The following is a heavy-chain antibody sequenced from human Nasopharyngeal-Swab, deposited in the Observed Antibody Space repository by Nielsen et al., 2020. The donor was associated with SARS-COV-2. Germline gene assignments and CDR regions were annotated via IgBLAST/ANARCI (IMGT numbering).Heavy chain of an antibody. CDR1: GLTFTNSW. CDR3: GRGGKLGALDI. V-gene: IGHV3-7*01. D-gene: IGHD3-16*01. CDR2: IKQDGSDK. J-gene: IGHJ3*02. Sequence: GGSLRLSCAASGLTFTNSWMSWVRQAPGKGLEWVANIKQDGSDKYYVDSVKGRFTISRDNAKNSLELQMNSLGVEDTAVYYCGRGGKLGALDIWGQGKWSPSLQ.